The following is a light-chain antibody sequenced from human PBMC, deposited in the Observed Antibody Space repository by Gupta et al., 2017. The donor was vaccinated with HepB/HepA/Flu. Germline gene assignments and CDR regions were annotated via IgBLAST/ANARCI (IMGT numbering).Light chain of an antibody. CDR3: QHSLSSPRT. J-gene: IGKJ1*01. Sequence: IQMTQSPCSLSASVGDTITITCRASQSVGTYLNWYQQKVGQAPTLLLHGASSLHSGVPSRFSGSGSGTDFTLTITNVQANDSAGYFCQHSLSSPRTFGQGTQVE. CDR1: QSVGTY. V-gene: IGKV1-39*01. CDR2: GAS.